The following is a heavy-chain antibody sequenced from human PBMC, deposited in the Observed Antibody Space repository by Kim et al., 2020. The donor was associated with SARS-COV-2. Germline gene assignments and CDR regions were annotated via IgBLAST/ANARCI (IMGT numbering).Heavy chain of an antibody. Sequence: YYTPALKSRVTISVDTSKNQFPLKLSSVTAADTAVYYCASLYGSGSYADYWGQGTLVTVSS. V-gene: IGHV4-39*01. D-gene: IGHD3-10*01. CDR3: ASLYGSGSYADY. J-gene: IGHJ4*02.